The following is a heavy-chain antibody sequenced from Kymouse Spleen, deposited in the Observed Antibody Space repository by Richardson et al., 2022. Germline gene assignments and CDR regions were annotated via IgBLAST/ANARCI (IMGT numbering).Heavy chain of an antibody. J-gene: IGHJ4*02. CDR2: INHSGST. Sequence: QVQLQQWGAGLLKPSETLSLTCAVYGGSFSGYYWSWIRQPPGKGLEWIGEINHSGSTNYNPSLKSRVTISVDTSKNQFSLKLSSVTAADTAVYYCASITFGGVIVFDYWGQGTLVTVSS. CDR3: ASITFGGVIVFDY. V-gene: IGHV4-34*01. D-gene: IGHD3-16*02. CDR1: GGSFSGYY.